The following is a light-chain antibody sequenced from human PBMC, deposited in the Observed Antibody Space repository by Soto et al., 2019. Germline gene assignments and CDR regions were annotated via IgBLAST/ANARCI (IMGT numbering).Light chain of an antibody. CDR1: SSDVGGYEY. CDR2: EVT. J-gene: IGLJ3*02. V-gene: IGLV2-8*01. Sequence: QSALTQPPSASGSPGQSVTISCTGTSSDVGGYEYVSWYQQHPGKVPRLIIYEVTQRPSGVPDRFSGSKSGNTAYLTVSGLQAEDEAVYHCSSYAGSNTLVFGGGTKLTFL. CDR3: SSYAGSNTLV.